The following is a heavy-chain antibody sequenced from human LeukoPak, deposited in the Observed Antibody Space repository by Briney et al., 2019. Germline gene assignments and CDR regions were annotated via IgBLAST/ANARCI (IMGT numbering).Heavy chain of an antibody. CDR3: ARECYCSGGSCYSQWFDP. CDR1: GYTFTGYY. D-gene: IGHD2-15*01. J-gene: IGHJ5*02. Sequence: ASVRVSCKASGYTFTGYYIHWLRQAPGQGLEWMGWINPNSGGTNYAQKFQGRVTMTRDTSISTAYMELSRLRSDDTAVYYCARECYCSGGSCYSQWFDPWGQGTLVTVSS. V-gene: IGHV1-2*02. CDR2: INPNSGGT.